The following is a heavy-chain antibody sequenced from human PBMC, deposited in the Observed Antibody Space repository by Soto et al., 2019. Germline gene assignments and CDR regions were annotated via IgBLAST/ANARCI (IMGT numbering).Heavy chain of an antibody. V-gene: IGHV3-33*01. D-gene: IGHD3-10*01. CDR1: GFNLSNYG. CDR2: IWYDGINK. Sequence: QVQLVESGGGVVQPGKSLRLSCGASGFNLSNYGMHWVRQAPGEGLEWVAVIWYDGINKYYADSVRGRFTISRDNSKNTVYLQMNSLRAEDTAVYYCASVDNYYASGFWGQGTLVTVSS. J-gene: IGHJ4*02. CDR3: ASVDNYYASGF.